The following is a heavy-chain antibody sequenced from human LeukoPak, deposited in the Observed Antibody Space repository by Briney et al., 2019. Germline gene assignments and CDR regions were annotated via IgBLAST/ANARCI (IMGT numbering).Heavy chain of an antibody. V-gene: IGHV4-61*02. J-gene: IGHJ3*02. CDR3: ARDPLQFDAFDI. CDR2: IYTSGST. Sequence: PSQTLSLTCTVSGGSISSGSYYWSWIRQPAGKGLEWIGRIYTSGSTNYNPSLKSRVTISVDTSKNQFSLKLSSVTAADTAVYYCARDPLQFDAFDIWGQGTMVTVSS. CDR1: GGSISSGSYY. D-gene: IGHD4-11*01.